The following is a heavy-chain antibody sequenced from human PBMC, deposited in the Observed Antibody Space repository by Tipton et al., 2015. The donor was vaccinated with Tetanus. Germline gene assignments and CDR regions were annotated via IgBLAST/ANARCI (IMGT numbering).Heavy chain of an antibody. Sequence: QLVQSGAEVKKPGASVKVSCKASGYTFTGYYMYWVRQAPGQGLEWMGWIDPNSGGTVYAQKFQGRVTMTRDTSISTAYMELSSLRTDDAAVVYCGGGGGGYYFYGGDVWGAGATVAVS. V-gene: IGHV1-2*02. CDR2: IDPNSGGT. CDR3: GGGGGGYYFYGGDV. CDR1: GYTFTGYY. J-gene: IGHJ6*02. D-gene: IGHD3-16*01.